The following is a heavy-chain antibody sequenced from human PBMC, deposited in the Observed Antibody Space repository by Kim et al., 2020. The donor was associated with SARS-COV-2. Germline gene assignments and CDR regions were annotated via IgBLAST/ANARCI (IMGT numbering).Heavy chain of an antibody. Sequence: SETLSLTCTVSGGSISSYYWSWIRQPPGKGLEWIGYIYYSGSTNYNPSLKSRVTISVDTSKNQFSLKLSSVTAADTAVYYCARHRYYYDSSGYYYGWYFDLWGRGTLVTVSS. D-gene: IGHD3-22*01. CDR1: GGSISSYY. CDR3: ARHRYYYDSSGYYYGWYFDL. J-gene: IGHJ2*01. CDR2: IYYSGST. V-gene: IGHV4-59*13.